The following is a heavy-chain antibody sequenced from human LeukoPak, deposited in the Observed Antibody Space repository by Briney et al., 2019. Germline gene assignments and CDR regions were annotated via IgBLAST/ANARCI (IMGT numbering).Heavy chain of an antibody. CDR1: GGSISSGGYS. V-gene: IGHV4-30-2*01. CDR2: IYHSGST. J-gene: IGHJ5*02. CDR3: AKDRRRANWFDP. Sequence: SQTLSLTCAVSGGSISSGGYSWSWIRQPPGKGLEWIGYIYHSGSTYYNPSLKSRVTISVDRSKNQFSLKLSSVTAADTAVYYCAKDRRRANWFDPWGQGTLVTVSS.